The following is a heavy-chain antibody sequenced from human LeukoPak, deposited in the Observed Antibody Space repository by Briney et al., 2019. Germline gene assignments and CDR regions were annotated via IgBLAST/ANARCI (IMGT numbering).Heavy chain of an antibody. CDR2: IWYDGSNK. CDR1: GFTFSSYG. CDR3: ARDRVYYGSGSTFDY. Sequence: GGSLRLSCAASGFTFSSYGMHWVRQAPGKGLEWAAVIWYDGSNKYYADSVKGRFTISRDNSKNTLYLQMNSLRAEDTAVYYCARDRVYYGSGSTFDYWGQGTLVTVSS. J-gene: IGHJ4*02. V-gene: IGHV3-33*01. D-gene: IGHD3-10*01.